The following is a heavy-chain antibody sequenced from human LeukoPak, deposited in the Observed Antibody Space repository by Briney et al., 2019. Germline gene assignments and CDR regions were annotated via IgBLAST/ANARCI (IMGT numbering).Heavy chain of an antibody. D-gene: IGHD1-26*01. V-gene: IGHV3-11*01. CDR3: AREARATPDF. CDR2: ITNSGDFV. J-gene: IGHJ4*02. Sequence: PGGSLRLSCAASGFRFSGHYMSWIRQAPGKGLEWISYITNSGDFVNYADSVKGRFTISRDNAKNSLYLQMNSLRAEDTAVHYCAREARATPDFWGQGTVVTVSS. CDR1: GFRFSGHY.